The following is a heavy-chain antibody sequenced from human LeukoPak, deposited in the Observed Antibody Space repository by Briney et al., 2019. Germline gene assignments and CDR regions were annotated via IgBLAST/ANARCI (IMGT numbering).Heavy chain of an antibody. Sequence: GGSLRLSCAASGFTFSSNAMSWVRQAPGKGLECVSAISGSGGSTYYADSVDGRFTISRDNSKNTLYLQMNSLRAEDTAVYYCAKSYGSGSDDAFDIWGQGTMVTVSS. CDR1: GFTFSSNA. CDR2: ISGSGGST. V-gene: IGHV3-23*01. J-gene: IGHJ3*02. CDR3: AKSYGSGSDDAFDI. D-gene: IGHD3-10*01.